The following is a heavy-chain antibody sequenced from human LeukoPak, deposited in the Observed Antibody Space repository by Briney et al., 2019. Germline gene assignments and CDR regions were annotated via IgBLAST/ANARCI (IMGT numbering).Heavy chain of an antibody. V-gene: IGHV4-4*07. CDR2: IYSSGST. Sequence: SETLSLTCTVSGGSISSYYWTWIRQPAGKGLEWIGRIYSSGSTNHNPSLKSRVSMSVDTSRNQFSLKLSSVTAADTAVYYCARYCSGGSCDQSDYWGQGTLVTVSS. J-gene: IGHJ4*02. CDR3: ARYCSGGSCDQSDY. CDR1: GGSISSYY. D-gene: IGHD2-15*01.